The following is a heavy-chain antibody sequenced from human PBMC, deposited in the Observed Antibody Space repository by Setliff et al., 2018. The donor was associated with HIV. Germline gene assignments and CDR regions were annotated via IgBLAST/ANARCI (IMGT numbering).Heavy chain of an antibody. J-gene: IGHJ6*03. CDR1: GGSISSSSYY. V-gene: IGHV4-39*01. CDR2: IYYSGST. Sequence: SETLSLTCTVSGGSISSSSYYWGWIRQPPGKGLEWIGSIYYSGSTYYNPSLKSRVTISVDTSKNQFSLTLSSVTAADTAVYYCTLMVYASGSYYYYYYYMDVWGKGTTVTVSS. CDR3: TLMVYASGSYYYYYYYMDV. D-gene: IGHD2-8*01.